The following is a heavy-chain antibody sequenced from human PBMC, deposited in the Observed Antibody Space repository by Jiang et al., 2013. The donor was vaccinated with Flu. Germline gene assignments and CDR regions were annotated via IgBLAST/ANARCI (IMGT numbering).Heavy chain of an antibody. J-gene: IGHJ4*02. CDR1: GYTFTSYA. D-gene: IGHD3-22*01. V-gene: IGHV7-4-1*02. CDR2: INTNTGNP. Sequence: QSGSELKKPGASVKVSCKASGYTFTSYAMNWVRQAPGQGLEWMGWINTNTGNPTYAQGFTGRFVFSLDTSVSTAYLQISSLKAEDTAVYYCARTDGSYYDSSGAPEGFDYWGQGTLVTVSS. CDR3: ARTDGSYYDSSGAPEGFDY.